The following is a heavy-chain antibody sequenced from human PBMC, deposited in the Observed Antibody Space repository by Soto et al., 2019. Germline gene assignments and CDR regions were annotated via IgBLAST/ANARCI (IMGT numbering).Heavy chain of an antibody. D-gene: IGHD6-19*01. J-gene: IGHJ4*02. CDR2: ISAYNGNT. Sequence: GASVKVSCKASGYTFTSYGISWVRQAPGQGLEWMGWISAYNGNTNYAQKLQGRVTMTTDTSTSTAYMELSSVTAADTAVYYCARTLTGYSSGWSKYFDYWGQGTLVTVSS. CDR3: ARTLTGYSSGWSKYFDY. V-gene: IGHV1-18*01. CDR1: GYTFTSYG.